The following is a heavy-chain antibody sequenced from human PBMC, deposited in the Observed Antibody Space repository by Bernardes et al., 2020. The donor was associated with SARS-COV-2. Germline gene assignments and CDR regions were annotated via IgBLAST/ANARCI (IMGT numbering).Heavy chain of an antibody. Sequence: GGSLRLSCAASGFTFSSYCMSWVRQAPGKGLEWVANIKQDGSEKYYVDSVKGRFTISRANAKNSLYLQMNSLRVEDTAVYYCARDGVGVYYDSSGYYYAASSYYYYGMDVWGQGTTVTVSS. V-gene: IGHV3-7*01. D-gene: IGHD3-22*01. CDR2: IKQDGSEK. J-gene: IGHJ6*02. CDR1: GFTFSSYC. CDR3: ARDGVGVYYDSSGYYYAASSYYYYGMDV.